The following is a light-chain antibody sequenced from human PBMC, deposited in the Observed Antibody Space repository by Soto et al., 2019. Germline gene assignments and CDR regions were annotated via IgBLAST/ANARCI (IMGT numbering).Light chain of an antibody. CDR1: QGISSF. CDR2: GAS. Sequence: DIQMTQSPSSLSASVGDRVTITCRASQGISSFVAWYQLKPGKVPRLLISGASTLQSGVPSRFSGSGSGTDFTLTITSLQPEDVATYYCQKYSSVITFGQGTRLEMK. V-gene: IGKV1-27*01. J-gene: IGKJ5*01. CDR3: QKYSSVIT.